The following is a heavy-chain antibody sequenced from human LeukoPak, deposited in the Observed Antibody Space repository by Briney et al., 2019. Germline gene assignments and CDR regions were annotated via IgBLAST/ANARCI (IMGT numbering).Heavy chain of an antibody. V-gene: IGHV4-61*02. D-gene: IGHD6-13*01. J-gene: IGHJ6*03. CDR2: IYTSGST. CDR3: ARVAGDSSSWYYYYYYYMDV. Sequence: PSETLSLTCTVSGGSISSGSYYWSWIRQPAGKGLEWIGRIYTSGSTNYNPSLKSRVTISVDTSKNQFSLKLSSVTAADTAVYYCARVAGDSSSWYYYYYYYMDVWGKGTTVTVSS. CDR1: GGSISSGSYY.